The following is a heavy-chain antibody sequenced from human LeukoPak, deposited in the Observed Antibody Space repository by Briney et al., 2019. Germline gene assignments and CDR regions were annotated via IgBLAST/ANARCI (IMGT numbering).Heavy chain of an antibody. V-gene: IGHV3-15*01. CDR1: GFTFSNAW. D-gene: IGHD3-22*01. CDR3: TTFHYYDSSGRDY. Sequence: GGSLRLSCAASGFTFSNAWMSWVRQAPGKGLEWVGRIKSKTDGGTTDYAAPVKGRFTISRDDSKNTLYLQMNSLKTEDTAVYYCTTFHYYDSSGRDYWGQGTLVTVSS. CDR2: IKSKTDGGTT. J-gene: IGHJ4*02.